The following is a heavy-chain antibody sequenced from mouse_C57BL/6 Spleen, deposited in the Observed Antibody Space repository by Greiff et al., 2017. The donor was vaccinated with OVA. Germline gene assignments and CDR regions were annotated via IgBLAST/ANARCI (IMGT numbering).Heavy chain of an antibody. J-gene: IGHJ2*01. Sequence: VMLVESGPGLVAPSQSLSITCTVSGFSLTSYGVDWVRQPPGKGLEWLGVIWGGGSTNYNSALMSRLSISKDNSKSQVFLKMNRLQTDDTAMYYGAKRGSLNWDDPDFDYWGQGTTLTVSS. CDR1: GFSLTSYG. V-gene: IGHV2-9*01. CDR2: IWGGGST. D-gene: IGHD4-1*01. CDR3: AKRGSLNWDDPDFDY.